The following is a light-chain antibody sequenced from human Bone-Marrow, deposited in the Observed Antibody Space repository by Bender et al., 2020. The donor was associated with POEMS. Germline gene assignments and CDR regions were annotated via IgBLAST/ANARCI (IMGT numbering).Light chain of an antibody. V-gene: IGLV1-44*01. Sequence: ISCSGSSSNIGGNAVTWWQQLPGTAPKLLIYGNDQRPSGAPDRFSGSKSGTSASLAISGLQSEDEADYFCSAWDGILNGWVFGGGTELTVL. CDR2: GND. CDR3: SAWDGILNGWV. J-gene: IGLJ3*02. CDR1: SSNIGGNA.